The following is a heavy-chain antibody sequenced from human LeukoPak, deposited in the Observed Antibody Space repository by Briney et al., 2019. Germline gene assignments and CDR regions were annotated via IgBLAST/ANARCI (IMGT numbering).Heavy chain of an antibody. J-gene: IGHJ5*02. CDR1: GYSFTSYW. D-gene: IGHD6-19*01. V-gene: IGHV5-51*01. CDR3: ARGSGYSSGWYHAGRWLDP. CDR2: IYPGDSDT. Sequence: GESLKISCKGSGYSFTSYWIGWVRQMPGKGLEWMGIIYPGDSDTRYSPSFQGQVTISADQSISTAYLQWSSLKASDTAMYYCARGSGYSSGWYHAGRWLDPWGQGTLVTVSS.